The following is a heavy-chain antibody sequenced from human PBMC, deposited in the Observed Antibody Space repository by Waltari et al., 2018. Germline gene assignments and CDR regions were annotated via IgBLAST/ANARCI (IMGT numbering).Heavy chain of an antibody. CDR1: GFTFSSYA. V-gene: IGHV3-23*04. J-gene: IGHJ4*02. CDR2: ISGRGGST. CDR3: AGPNRNYEGGFDY. Sequence: EVQLVESGGGLVQPGGSLRLSCAASGFTFSSYAMSWGRQAPGKGREWVSAISGRGGSTDYADSVKGRFTISRDNSKNTLYLQMNSLRAEDTAVYYCAGPNRNYEGGFDYWGQGTLVTVSS. D-gene: IGHD1-7*01.